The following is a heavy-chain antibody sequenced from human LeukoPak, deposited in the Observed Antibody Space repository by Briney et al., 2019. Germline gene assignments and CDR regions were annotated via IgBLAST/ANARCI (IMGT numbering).Heavy chain of an antibody. V-gene: IGHV3-48*01. J-gene: IGHJ4*02. Sequence: GGSLRLSCAASGFAFSTYSMNWVRQAPGKGLEWVSFLSSSSTIYYADSVKGRFTISRDNAKNSLYLQINSLRAEDTAMYNCARDRGYYFDYWGQGALVTVSS. CDR3: ARDRGYYFDY. CDR1: GFAFSTYS. D-gene: IGHD3-10*01. CDR2: LSSSSTI.